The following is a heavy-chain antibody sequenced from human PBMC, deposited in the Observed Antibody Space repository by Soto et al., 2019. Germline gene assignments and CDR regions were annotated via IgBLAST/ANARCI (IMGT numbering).Heavy chain of an antibody. D-gene: IGHD6-25*01. CDR2: INSDGSST. CDR1: GFTFSSYW. J-gene: IGHJ6*02. Sequence: GGSLRLSCAASGFTFSSYWMHWVRQAPGKGLVWVSRINSDGSSTSYADSVKGRFTISRDNAKNTLYLQMNSLRAEDTAVYYCARVASVYYYGMDVWGQGTTVTVSS. V-gene: IGHV3-74*01. CDR3: ARVASVYYYGMDV.